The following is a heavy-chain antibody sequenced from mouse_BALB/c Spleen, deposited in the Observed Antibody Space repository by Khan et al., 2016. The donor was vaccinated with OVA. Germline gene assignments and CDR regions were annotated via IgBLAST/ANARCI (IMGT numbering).Heavy chain of an antibody. CDR2: IWAGGST. CDR1: GFSLTSYG. CDR3: ARAYGSSYWYFDV. D-gene: IGHD1-1*01. J-gene: IGHJ1*01. V-gene: IGHV2-9*02. Sequence: QVQLKESGPGLVAPSQSLSITCTVSGFSLTSYGVHWVRQPPGKGLEWLGVIWAGGSTNYNSALMSRLSINKDNSKSQVFLKMNSLQTDDTAMYYSARAYGSSYWYFDVWGAGTTVTVSS.